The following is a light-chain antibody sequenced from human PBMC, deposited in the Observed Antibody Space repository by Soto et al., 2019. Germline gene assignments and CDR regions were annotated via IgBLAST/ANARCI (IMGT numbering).Light chain of an antibody. CDR1: SSNIGNNY. CDR3: GTWDSSLSVWV. V-gene: IGLV1-51*01. CDR2: DNN. Sequence: QSVLTQPPSVSAAPGQKVTISCSGSSSNIGNNYVSWYQQLPGTAPKLLIYDNNKRPSGIPDRFSGSKSGTSATLGITGLQTGDEAYYYCGTWDSSLSVWVFGGGTQLTVL. J-gene: IGLJ3*02.